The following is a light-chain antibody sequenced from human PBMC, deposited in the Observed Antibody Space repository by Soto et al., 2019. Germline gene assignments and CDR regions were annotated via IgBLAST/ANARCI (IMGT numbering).Light chain of an antibody. CDR3: SSYAASTTLL. Sequence: QSVLTQPPSMSGSPGQSVSISCIGTSGDVGTYDRVSWYQAPPGTAPKLIIYEVHYRPSGVPDRFSGSKSGNTASLTISGLQSEDEADYYCSSYAASTTLLFGGGTKLTVL. CDR2: EVH. V-gene: IGLV2-18*02. J-gene: IGLJ2*01. CDR1: SGDVGTYDR.